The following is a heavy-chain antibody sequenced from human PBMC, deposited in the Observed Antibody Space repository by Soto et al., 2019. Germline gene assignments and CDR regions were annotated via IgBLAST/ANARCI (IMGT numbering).Heavy chain of an antibody. Sequence: QVQLVQSGAEVKKPGSSVKVSCKASGGTFSSYAISWVRQAPGQGLEWMGGIIPIFGTANYAQKFQGRVTSPAAESTCTAYMELSRLRSEDTAVYYCARALAVGVGPNWFDPWGQGTLVTVSS. J-gene: IGHJ5*02. CDR3: ARALAVGVGPNWFDP. D-gene: IGHD6-19*01. CDR1: GGTFSSYA. V-gene: IGHV1-69*12. CDR2: IIPIFGTA.